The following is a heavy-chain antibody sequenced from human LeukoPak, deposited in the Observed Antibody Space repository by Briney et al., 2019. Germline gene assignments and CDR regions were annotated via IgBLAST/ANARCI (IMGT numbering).Heavy chain of an antibody. D-gene: IGHD3-22*01. J-gene: IGHJ4*02. CDR2: IRDSGGRT. Sequence: GGSLRLSCAVSGITLSNYGMSWVRQAPGKGLEWVASIRDSGGRTNYADSVKGRFTISRDNPKNTLYLQMNSLRAEDTAVYFCAKRGVVIRVILVGFHKEAYYFDSWGQGALVTVSS. CDR1: GITLSNYG. CDR3: AKRGVVIRVILVGFHKEAYYFDS. V-gene: IGHV3-23*01.